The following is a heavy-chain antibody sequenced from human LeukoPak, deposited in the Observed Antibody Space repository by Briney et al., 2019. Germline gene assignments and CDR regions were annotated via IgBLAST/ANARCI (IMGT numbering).Heavy chain of an antibody. CDR3: AKSGYYDILTGYYNGYFDY. J-gene: IGHJ4*02. CDR2: ISGSGGST. D-gene: IGHD3-9*01. Sequence: PGGSLRLSCAASGFTFSSYAMSWVRPAPGKGLEWVSAISGSGGSTYYADSVKGRFTISRDNSKNTLYLQMNSLRAEDTAVYYCAKSGYYDILTGYYNGYFDYWGQGTLVTVSS. V-gene: IGHV3-23*01. CDR1: GFTFSSYA.